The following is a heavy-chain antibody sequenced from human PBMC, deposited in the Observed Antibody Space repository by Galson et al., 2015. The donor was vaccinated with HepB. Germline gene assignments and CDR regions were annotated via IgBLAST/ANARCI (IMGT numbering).Heavy chain of an antibody. Sequence: SLRLSCAASGFTFSSYAMHWVRQAPGKGLEYVSAISSNGGSTYYADSVKGRFTISRDNSKNTLYLQMSSLRAEDTAVYYCVKVGVLLWFGELSNDGWFDPWGQGTLVTVSS. D-gene: IGHD3-10*01. J-gene: IGHJ5*02. CDR3: VKVGVLLWFGELSNDGWFDP. CDR2: ISSNGGST. V-gene: IGHV3-64D*09. CDR1: GFTFSSYA.